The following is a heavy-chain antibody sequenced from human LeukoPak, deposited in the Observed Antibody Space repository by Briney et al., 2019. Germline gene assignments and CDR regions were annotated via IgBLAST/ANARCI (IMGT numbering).Heavy chain of an antibody. CDR1: GFTFSSYA. Sequence: GGSLRLSCAASGFTFSSYAMHWVRQAPGKGLEWVAVISYDGSNKYYADSVRGRFTISRDNSKNTLYLQMNSLRAEDTAVYYCARGRHYLDSWGQGTLVTVSS. CDR2: ISYDGSNK. V-gene: IGHV3-30-3*01. J-gene: IGHJ4*02. CDR3: ARGRHYLDS.